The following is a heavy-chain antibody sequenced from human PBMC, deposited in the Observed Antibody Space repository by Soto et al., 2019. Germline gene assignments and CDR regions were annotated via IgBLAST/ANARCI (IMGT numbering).Heavy chain of an antibody. D-gene: IGHD4-17*01. J-gene: IGHJ5*02. Sequence: PSETLSLTCAVYGGSFSGYYWSWIRQPPGKGLEWIGEINHSGSTNYNPSLKSRVTISVDTSKNQFSLKLSSVTAADTAVYYCARGVRSPHWTLRVWFDPWGQGTLVTVSS. CDR1: GGSFSGYY. CDR3: ARGVRSPHWTLRVWFDP. V-gene: IGHV4-34*01. CDR2: INHSGST.